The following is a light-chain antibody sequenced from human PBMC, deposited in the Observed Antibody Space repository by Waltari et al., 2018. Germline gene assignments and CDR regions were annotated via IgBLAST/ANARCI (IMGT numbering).Light chain of an antibody. J-gene: IGKJ4*01. CDR3: QQHDSYPLT. Sequence: TQSPSFLSASVGDRVTITCRASQGISSYLAWYQQKPGKAPKLLIYAASTLQSGVPSRFSGSGSGTEFALTISSLQPEDFVSYYCQQHDSYPLTFGGGTKVEIK. CDR1: QGISSY. V-gene: IGKV1-9*01. CDR2: AAS.